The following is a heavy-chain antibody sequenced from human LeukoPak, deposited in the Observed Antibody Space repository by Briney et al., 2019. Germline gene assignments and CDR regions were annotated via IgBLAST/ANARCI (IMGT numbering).Heavy chain of an antibody. V-gene: IGHV4-39*01. CDR1: GVSISSSYSY. Sequence: SETLSLTCTVSGVSISSSYSYWGWIRQPPGMGLEWIGSIYYTGNTYYNASLKSQVSISIDASKNQFSLKLTSVTAADTAVYYCARQTGSGLFILPGGQGTLVTASS. D-gene: IGHD3/OR15-3a*01. CDR2: IYYTGNT. CDR3: ARQTGSGLFILP. J-gene: IGHJ4*02.